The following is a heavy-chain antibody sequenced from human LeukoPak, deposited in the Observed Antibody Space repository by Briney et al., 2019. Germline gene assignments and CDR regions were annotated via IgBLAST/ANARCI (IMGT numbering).Heavy chain of an antibody. CDR1: GFTFSSYD. D-gene: IGHD2-21*02. CDR3: AREGNCGGDCYSEGFDY. V-gene: IGHV3-30*04. J-gene: IGHJ4*02. Sequence: GGSLRLSCAASGFTFSSYDMHWVRQAPGKGLEGVAVISYDGSNKYYADSVKGRFTISRDNSKNTLYLQMNSLRAEDTAVYYCAREGNCGGDCYSEGFDYWGQGTLVTVSS. CDR2: ISYDGSNK.